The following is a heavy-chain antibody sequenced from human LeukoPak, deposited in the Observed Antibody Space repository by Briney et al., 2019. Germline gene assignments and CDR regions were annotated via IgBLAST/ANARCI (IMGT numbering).Heavy chain of an antibody. J-gene: IGHJ4*02. V-gene: IGHV3-7*04. CDR3: ARDQWRLFDY. CDR1: GFTFSSYG. Sequence: GRSLRLSCAASGFTFSSYGMHWVRQAPGKGLEWVANIKEDGSDKYYVDSVKGRFTISRDNAKNSLYLQMNSLRAEDSAVYFCARDQWRLFDYWGQGTLVAVSS. D-gene: IGHD2-21*02. CDR2: IKEDGSDK.